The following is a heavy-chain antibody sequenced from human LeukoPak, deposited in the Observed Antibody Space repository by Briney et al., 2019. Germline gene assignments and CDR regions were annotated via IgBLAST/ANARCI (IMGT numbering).Heavy chain of an antibody. J-gene: IGHJ4*02. V-gene: IGHV1-18*01. Sequence: ASVKVFCKASGYSFITFGISWVRQAPGQGLEWMGWISAYKGNTNYAQKLQGRVTMTTDTSTSTAYMELRSLRSDDTAVYYCARLFSLTGYFISDFWGQGTLITVSS. CDR2: ISAYKGNT. CDR3: ARLFSLTGYFISDF. CDR1: GYSFITFG. D-gene: IGHD3-9*01.